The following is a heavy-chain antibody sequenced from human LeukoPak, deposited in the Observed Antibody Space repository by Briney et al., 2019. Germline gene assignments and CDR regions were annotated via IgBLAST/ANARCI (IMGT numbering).Heavy chain of an antibody. CDR2: ISGSGGST. V-gene: IGHV3-23*01. CDR1: GFIFSSYA. J-gene: IGHJ3*02. CDR3: AKLGYCSSTSCQNAFDI. Sequence: PGGSLRLSCEGSGFIFSSYAMTWVRQAPGKGLQWVSAISGSGGSTYYADSVKGRFTISRDNSKNTLYLQMNSLRAEDTAVYYCAKLGYCSSTSCQNAFDIWGQGTMVTVSS. D-gene: IGHD2-2*01.